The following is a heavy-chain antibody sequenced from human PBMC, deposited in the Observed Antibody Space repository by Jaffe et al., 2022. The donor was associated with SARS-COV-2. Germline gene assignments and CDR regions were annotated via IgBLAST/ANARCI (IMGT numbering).Heavy chain of an antibody. V-gene: IGHV4-39*01. Sequence: QLQLQESGPGLVKPSETLSLTCTVSDGSISSSIYYWGWIRQPPGKGLEWIGSVYYSGSTHYNPSLKSRVTISIDTSKNQFSLKLTSVTAADTAVYYCARSHCSGSDCYYNYYMDVWGKGTTVTVSS. CDR2: VYYSGST. CDR3: ARSHCSGSDCYYNYYMDV. J-gene: IGHJ6*03. D-gene: IGHD1-26*01. CDR1: DGSISSSIYY.